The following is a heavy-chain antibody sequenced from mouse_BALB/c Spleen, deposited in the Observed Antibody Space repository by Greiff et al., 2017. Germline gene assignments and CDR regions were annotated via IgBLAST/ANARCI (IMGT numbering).Heavy chain of an antibody. D-gene: IGHD2-3*01. V-gene: IGHV3-8*02. CDR1: GDSITSGY. Sequence: EVQVVESGPSLVKPSQTLSLTCSVTGDSITSGYWNWIRKFPGNKLEYMGYISYSGSTYYNPSLKSRISITRDTSKNQYYLQLNSVTTEDTATYYCARSYDGYPYAMDYWGQGTSVTVSS. CDR3: ARSYDGYPYAMDY. J-gene: IGHJ4*01. CDR2: ISYSGST.